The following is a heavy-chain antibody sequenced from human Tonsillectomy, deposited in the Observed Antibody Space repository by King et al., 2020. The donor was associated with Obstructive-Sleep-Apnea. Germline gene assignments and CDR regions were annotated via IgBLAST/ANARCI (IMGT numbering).Heavy chain of an antibody. CDR3: ALAMADFDY. CDR1: GGSISSYY. V-gene: IGHV4-59*08. Sequence: QLQESGPGLVKPSETLSLTCTVSGGSISSYYWSWIRQPPGKGLEWIGDIFYSGSTNSNPSLQSRVTISVDTSKNQFSLKLSSVTAADTAVYYCALAMADFDYWGQGTLVTVSS. J-gene: IGHJ4*02. D-gene: IGHD5-18*01. CDR2: IFYSGST.